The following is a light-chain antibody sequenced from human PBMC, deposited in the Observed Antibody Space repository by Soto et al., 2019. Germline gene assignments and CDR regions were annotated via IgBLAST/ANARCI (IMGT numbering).Light chain of an antibody. CDR2: EVS. CDR1: SSDIGGYNY. Sequence: QSALTQPASVSGSPGQSITISCTGTSSDIGGYNYVSWYQQHPGKAPKLMIYEVSNRPSGISNRFSGSKSGNTASLTISGLQAEDEADYYCSSYTRSSTLYVFGTGTRSPS. J-gene: IGLJ1*01. V-gene: IGLV2-14*01. CDR3: SSYTRSSTLYV.